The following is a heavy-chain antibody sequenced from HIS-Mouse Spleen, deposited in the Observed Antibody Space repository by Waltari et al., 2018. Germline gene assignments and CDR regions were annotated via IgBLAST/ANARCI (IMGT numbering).Heavy chain of an antibody. CDR3: ATKSKLGISAIDY. CDR1: GYTFTGYY. Sequence: QVQLVQSGAEVKKPGASVKVSCKASGYTFTGYYMHWVRQAPGQGLEWMGGNNPNRGGTNYAQKFQVRGTRTRETSISTAYMELSRLRSDDTAVYYCATKSKLGISAIDYWGQGTLVTVSS. CDR2: NNPNRGGT. J-gene: IGHJ4*02. V-gene: IGHV1-2*02. D-gene: IGHD7-27*01.